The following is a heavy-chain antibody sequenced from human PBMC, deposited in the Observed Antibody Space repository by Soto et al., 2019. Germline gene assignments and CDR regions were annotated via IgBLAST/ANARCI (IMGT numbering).Heavy chain of an antibody. J-gene: IGHJ3*02. D-gene: IGHD2-15*01. CDR1: GGSISSYY. CDR3: ARTEVLLRAFDI. CDR2: IYYSGST. Sequence: SETLSLTCTVSGGSISSYYWSWIRQPPGKGLEWIGYIYYSGSTNYNPSLKSRVTISVDTSKNQFSLKLSSVIAADTAVYYCARTEVLLRAFDIWGQGTMVTVSS. V-gene: IGHV4-59*08.